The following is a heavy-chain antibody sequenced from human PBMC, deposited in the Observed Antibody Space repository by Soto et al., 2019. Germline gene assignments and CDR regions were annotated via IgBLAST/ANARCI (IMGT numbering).Heavy chain of an antibody. V-gene: IGHV3-23*01. CDR3: AKRLRPFGGPFDY. CDR2: ISGSGDTT. J-gene: IGHJ4*02. Sequence: EVQQLGSGGGLVQPGGSLRISCTASGLTFNTYHMSWVRQAPGKGQEWVSAISGSGDTTYYAESVKGRFTISRDNSKNTLYLQMNSLRDEDTAVYYCAKRLRPFGGPFDYWGQGTLVTVSS. D-gene: IGHD3-10*01. CDR1: GLTFNTYH.